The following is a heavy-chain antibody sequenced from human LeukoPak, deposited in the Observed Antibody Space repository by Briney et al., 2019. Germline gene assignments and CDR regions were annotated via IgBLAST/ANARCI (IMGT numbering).Heavy chain of an antibody. V-gene: IGHV4-39*01. CDR2: IYYSGST. Sequence: SKTLSLTCTVSGGSISSSNYYWGWIRQPPGKGLDWIGSIYYSGSTYYNPSLKSRVTISVDTSKNQFSLKLTSVTAADTAVYYCARRPRGGWFDPWGQGTLVTVSS. J-gene: IGHJ5*02. D-gene: IGHD3-10*01. CDR1: GGSISSSNYY. CDR3: ARRPRGGWFDP.